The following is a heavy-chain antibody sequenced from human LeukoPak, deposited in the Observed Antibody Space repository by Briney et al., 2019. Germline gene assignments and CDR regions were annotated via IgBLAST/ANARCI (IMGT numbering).Heavy chain of an antibody. V-gene: IGHV4-34*01. Sequence: SETLSLTCADYGGSFSGYYWSWIRQPPGKGLEWIGEINHSGSTNYNPSLKSRVTISVDTSKNQFSLKLSSVTAADTAVYYCARGKGWAAAADRGGYYFDYWGQGTLVTVSS. J-gene: IGHJ4*02. CDR1: GGSFSGYY. CDR3: ARGKGWAAAADRGGYYFDY. D-gene: IGHD6-13*01. CDR2: INHSGST.